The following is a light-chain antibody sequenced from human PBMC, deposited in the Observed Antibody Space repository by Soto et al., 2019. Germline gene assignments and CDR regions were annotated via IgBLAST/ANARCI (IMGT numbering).Light chain of an antibody. CDR3: QQYNTWPVT. CDR2: GAS. Sequence: EILRTQAPATLSVSPGERATLSCRASLSVRSNLALYHQKPGQAPRLLIYGASTKSPGIPARFSGSESGTEFTLTISSVQSEDVAVYYCQQYNTWPVTFGGGTMVEI. CDR1: LSVRSN. J-gene: IGKJ4*01. V-gene: IGKV3-15*01.